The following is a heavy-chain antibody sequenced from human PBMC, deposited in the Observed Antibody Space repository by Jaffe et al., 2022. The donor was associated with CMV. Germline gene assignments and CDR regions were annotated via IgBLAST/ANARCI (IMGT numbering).Heavy chain of an antibody. CDR1: GFTFSSYG. CDR3: ARALGEMVYYYYYGMDV. J-gene: IGHJ6*02. Sequence: QVQLVESGGGVVQPGRSLRLSCAASGFTFSSYGMHWVRQAPGKGLEWVAVIWYDGSNKYYADSVKGRFTISRDNSKNTLYLQMNSLRAEDTAVYYCARALGEMVYYYYYGMDVWGQGTTVTVSS. D-gene: IGHD2-8*01. V-gene: IGHV3-33*01. CDR2: IWYDGSNK.